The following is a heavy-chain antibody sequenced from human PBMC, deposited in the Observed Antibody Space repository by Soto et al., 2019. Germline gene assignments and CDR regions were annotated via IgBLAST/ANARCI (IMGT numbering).Heavy chain of an antibody. D-gene: IGHD2-2*01. V-gene: IGHV3-30*03. CDR1: GFTFSSYG. CDR2: ISYDGSNK. Sequence: GGSLRLSCAASGFTFSSYGMHWVRQAPGKGLEWVAVISYDGSNKYYADSVKGRFTISRDNSKNTLYLQMNSLRAEDTAVYYCATSSTIRKYSYYYYGMDVWGQGTTVTVSS. J-gene: IGHJ6*02. CDR3: ATSSTIRKYSYYYYGMDV.